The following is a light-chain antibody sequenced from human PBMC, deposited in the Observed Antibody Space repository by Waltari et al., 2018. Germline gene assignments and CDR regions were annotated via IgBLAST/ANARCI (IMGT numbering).Light chain of an antibody. Sequence: DIVMTQSPDSLAVSLGERATINCKSSQSVLYSSNNKNYLAWYQAKPGQPPKLHLSWASTREYGVPDRFSGSGSGTDFTLTISSLQAEDVAVYYCQQHYSTPLTFGGGTKVEIK. CDR3: QQHYSTPLT. CDR2: WAS. V-gene: IGKV4-1*01. J-gene: IGKJ4*01. CDR1: QSVLYSSNNKNY.